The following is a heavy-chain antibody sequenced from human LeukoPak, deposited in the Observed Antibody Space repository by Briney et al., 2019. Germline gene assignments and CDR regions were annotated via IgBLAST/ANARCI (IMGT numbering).Heavy chain of an antibody. CDR1: GFTVSNNY. CDR3: AREDRSAFDM. CDR2: IYSGGTT. J-gene: IGHJ3*02. Sequence: RGSLRLSCAASGFTVSNNYLHWVRQAPGKGLERDSVIYSGGTTYYANSVKGRFTISRDSSKNTMYLQMNSLRVEDTAVYYCAREDRSAFDMWGQGTMVTVS. V-gene: IGHV3-66*01.